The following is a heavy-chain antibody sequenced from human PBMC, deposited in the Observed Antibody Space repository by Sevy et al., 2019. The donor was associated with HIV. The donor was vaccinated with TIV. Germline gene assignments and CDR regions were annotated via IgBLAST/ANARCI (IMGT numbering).Heavy chain of an antibody. CDR1: GLTFSSHA. CDR3: TRDAGYSIAWSPSDY. D-gene: IGHD6-19*01. V-gene: IGHV3-30-3*01. CDR2: ISSAGSNK. J-gene: IGHJ4*02. Sequence: GGSLRLSCAASGLTFSSHAMHWVRQAPGKGLEWVAVISSAGSNKYYADSVKGRFPISRDNPKNALYLQMNSLRPEDTAVYYCTRDAGYSIAWSPSDYWGQGTLVTVSS.